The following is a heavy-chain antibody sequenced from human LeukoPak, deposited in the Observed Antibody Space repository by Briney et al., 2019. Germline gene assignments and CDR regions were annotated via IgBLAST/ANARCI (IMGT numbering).Heavy chain of an antibody. V-gene: IGHV1-2*02. CDR1: GYMXTGYY. J-gene: IGHJ4*02. Sequence: GASVKVSCKASGYMXTGYYMHRVRQAPGQGLEWMEWINPNSGGTNYAQKFQGRVTMTRDTSISTAYMELSSLRSDDTAVYYCARGYCSGDCFTLFDYWGQGTLVTVSS. CDR3: ARGYCSGDCFTLFDY. CDR2: INPNSGGT. D-gene: IGHD2-21*02.